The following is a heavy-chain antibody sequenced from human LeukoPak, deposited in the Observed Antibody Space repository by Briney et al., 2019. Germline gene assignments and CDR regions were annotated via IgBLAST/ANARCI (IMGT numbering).Heavy chain of an antibody. D-gene: IGHD6-19*01. Sequence: GGSPRLSCAASGFTFSSFAMHWVRQAPGKGLEYLSAIYSDGSRTYYADSVKGRFTISRDNSKNTLYFEMSSLRVEDTAVYYCVKSPGSGWPVWGQGTLLTVSS. V-gene: IGHV3-64D*06. J-gene: IGHJ4*02. CDR3: VKSPGSGWPV. CDR1: GFTFSSFA. CDR2: IYSDGSRT.